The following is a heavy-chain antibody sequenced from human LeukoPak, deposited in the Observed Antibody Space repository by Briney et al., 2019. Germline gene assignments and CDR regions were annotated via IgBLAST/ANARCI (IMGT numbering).Heavy chain of an antibody. V-gene: IGHV1-69*13. D-gene: IGHD2-21*01. Sequence: SVKVSCKASGGTFSSYAISWVRQAPGQGLEWMGEIIPIFGTANYAQKFQGRVTITADESTSTAYMELSSLRSEDTAVYYCARAPMKGGDYYYGMDVWGQGTTVTVSS. J-gene: IGHJ6*02. CDR1: GGTFSSYA. CDR2: IIPIFGTA. CDR3: ARAPMKGGDYYYGMDV.